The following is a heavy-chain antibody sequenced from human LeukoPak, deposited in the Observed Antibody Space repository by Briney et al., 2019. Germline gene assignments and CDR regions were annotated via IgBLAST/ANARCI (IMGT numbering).Heavy chain of an antibody. J-gene: IGHJ4*02. CDR1: RFTFSNYA. CDR2: ITGSGGIT. V-gene: IGHV3-23*01. CDR3: AKWGDYDVLTGYYDPDY. Sequence: GGSLRLSCVASRFTFSNYAMSWVRQAPGKGLEWVSTITGSGGITYYADSVKGRFTISRDNSKITLYLQMNSLRAEDTAVYYCAKWGDYDVLTGYYDPDYWGQGTLVTVSS. D-gene: IGHD3-9*01.